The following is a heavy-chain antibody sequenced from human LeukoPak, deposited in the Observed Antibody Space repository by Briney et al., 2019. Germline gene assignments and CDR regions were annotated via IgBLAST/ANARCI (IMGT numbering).Heavy chain of an antibody. CDR1: VGTFSSYA. CDR3: ASFALDLEWRNLFDP. CDR2: IIPIFGTA. D-gene: IGHD3-3*01. Sequence: SVNVSFKASVGTFSSYAISWVPQAPGQGLEWMGGIIPIFGTANNAQKFQGRVTITTDESTSPAYMELSSLRSEDTGVDYCASFALDLEWRNLFDPWGEGSLVAVSS. V-gene: IGHV1-69*05. J-gene: IGHJ5*02.